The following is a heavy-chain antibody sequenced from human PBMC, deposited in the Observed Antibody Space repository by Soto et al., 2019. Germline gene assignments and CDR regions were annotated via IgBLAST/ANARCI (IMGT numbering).Heavy chain of an antibody. Sequence: GASVNLSCKASGGTFSSYAISWVRQAPGQGLEWMGGIIPIFGTSNYAQKFQGRVTITADKSTSTAYMELSSLRSEDTAVYYCAREGKQVVRYASDIWGNGKMVTV. CDR3: AREGKQVVRYASDI. J-gene: IGHJ3*02. D-gene: IGHD3-10*01. V-gene: IGHV1-69*06. CDR2: IIPIFGTS. CDR1: GGTFSSYA.